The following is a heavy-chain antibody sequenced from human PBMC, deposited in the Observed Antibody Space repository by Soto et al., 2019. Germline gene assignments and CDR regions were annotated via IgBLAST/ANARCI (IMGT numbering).Heavy chain of an antibody. J-gene: IGHJ5*02. CDR1: GGSISSYY. D-gene: IGHD2-2*01. CDR3: ARGGGPLGYCSSTSCYRSNWFDP. Sequence: SETLSLTCTVSGGSISSYYWSWIRQPPGKGLEWIGYIYYSGSTNYNPSLKSRVTISVDTSKNQFSLKLSSVTAADTAVYYCARGGGPLGYCSSTSCYRSNWFDPWGQGTRVTVSS. V-gene: IGHV4-59*01. CDR2: IYYSGST.